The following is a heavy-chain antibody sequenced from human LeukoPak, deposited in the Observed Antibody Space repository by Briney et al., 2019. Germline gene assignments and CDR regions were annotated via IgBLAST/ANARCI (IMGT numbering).Heavy chain of an antibody. CDR2: IYYSGST. CDR1: GGSISSYY. D-gene: IGHD3-3*01. Sequence: KPSETLSLTCTVAGGSISSYYWSWLRQPPGKGREWIGYIYYSGSTNYNPSLKSRVTISVDTSKNQFSLKLSSVTAADTAVYYCARGNDFWSGSFDLWGQGTLVTVSS. CDR3: ARGNDFWSGSFDL. V-gene: IGHV4-59*01. J-gene: IGHJ5*02.